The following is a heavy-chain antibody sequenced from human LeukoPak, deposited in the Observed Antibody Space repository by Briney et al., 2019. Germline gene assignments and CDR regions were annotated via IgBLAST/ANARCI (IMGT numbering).Heavy chain of an antibody. CDR1: GYTFTSYA. CDR2: INAGNGNT. CDR3: AFFRVAAAGISTHPFDY. J-gene: IGHJ4*02. V-gene: IGHV1-3*01. Sequence: GASVKVSCKASGYTFTSYAMHWVRQAPGQRLEWMGWINAGNGNTKYSQKFQGRVTITRDTSASTAYMELSSLRSEDTAVYYCAFFRVAAAGISTHPFDYWGQGTLVTVSS. D-gene: IGHD6-13*01.